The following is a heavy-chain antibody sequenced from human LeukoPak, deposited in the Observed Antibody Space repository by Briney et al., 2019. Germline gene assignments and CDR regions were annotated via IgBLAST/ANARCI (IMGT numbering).Heavy chain of an antibody. CDR3: AKSHPAVGTTRYYYYMDV. CDR2: ITGDGGGA. J-gene: IGHJ6*03. Sequence: GGSLRLSCAASGFTFRNYDMTWVRQAPGKGPEWVSSITGDGGGATYADSVKGRFTISRDNSENTLYLQMNSLTADDTAVYYCAKSHPAVGTTRYYYYMDVWGKGTTVPVPS. CDR1: GFTFRNYD. V-gene: IGHV3-23*01. D-gene: IGHD1-26*01.